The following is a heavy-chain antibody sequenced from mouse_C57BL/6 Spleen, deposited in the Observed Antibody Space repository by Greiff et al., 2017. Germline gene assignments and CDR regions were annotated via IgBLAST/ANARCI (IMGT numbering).Heavy chain of an antibody. CDR1: GFTFSSYG. J-gene: IGHJ1*03. Sequence: DVKLVESGGDLVKPGGSLKLSCAASGFTFSSYGMSWVRQTPDKRLEWVATISSGGSYTYYPDSVKGRFTISRDNAKNTLYLQMSSLKSEDTAMYYCARHLYYGSSYSWYFDVWGTGTTVTVSS. D-gene: IGHD1-1*01. CDR3: ARHLYYGSSYSWYFDV. V-gene: IGHV5-6*02. CDR2: ISSGGSYT.